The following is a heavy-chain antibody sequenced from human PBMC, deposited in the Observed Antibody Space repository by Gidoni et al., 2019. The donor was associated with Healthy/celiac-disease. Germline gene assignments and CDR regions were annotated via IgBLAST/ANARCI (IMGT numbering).Heavy chain of an antibody. Sequence: QVQLQQWGAGLLKPSETLSLTCAVYGGSFSGYYCSWIRQPPGKGLEWIGEINHSGSTNYNPSLKSRVTISVDTSKNQFSLKLSSVTAADTAVYYCARLYCSGGSCYSWFDPWGQGTLVTVSS. CDR2: INHSGST. D-gene: IGHD2-15*01. J-gene: IGHJ5*02. CDR3: ARLYCSGGSCYSWFDP. V-gene: IGHV4-34*01. CDR1: GGSFSGYY.